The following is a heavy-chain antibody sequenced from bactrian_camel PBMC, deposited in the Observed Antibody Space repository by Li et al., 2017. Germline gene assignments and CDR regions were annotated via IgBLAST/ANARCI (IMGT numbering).Heavy chain of an antibody. Sequence: VQLVESGGGSVQAGGSLRLSCAASGFTFSSSDMSWVRQAPGKGLEWVSSLTSGGATYYADSVKGRFTISRDNAKNTMYLQMNSLKPEDTAVYYCVRHLGDAQSIWGQGTQVTVS. J-gene: IGHJ4*01. V-gene: IGHV3S40*01. D-gene: IGHD7*01. CDR3: VRHLGDAQSI. CDR2: LTSGGAT. CDR1: GFTFSSSD.